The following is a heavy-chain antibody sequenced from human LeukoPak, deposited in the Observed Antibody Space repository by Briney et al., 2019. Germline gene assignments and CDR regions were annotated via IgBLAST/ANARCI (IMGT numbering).Heavy chain of an antibody. Sequence: PSETLSLTCTVSGYSISSGHYWGWIRQPPGKGLEWIGSMYHSGSTNYNPSLKSRVTISVDTSKNQFSLKLSSVTAADTAVYYCAREDPPYYYDHWGQGTLVTVSS. CDR3: AREDPPYYYDH. J-gene: IGHJ4*02. V-gene: IGHV4-38-2*02. CDR2: MYHSGST. CDR1: GYSISSGHY.